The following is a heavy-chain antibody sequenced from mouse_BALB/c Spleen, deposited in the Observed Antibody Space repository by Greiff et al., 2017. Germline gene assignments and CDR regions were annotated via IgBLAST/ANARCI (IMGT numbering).Heavy chain of an antibody. Sequence: VQLKESGGGLVKPGGSLKLSCAASGFTFSSYAMSWVRQTPEKRLEWVASISSGGSTYYPDSVKGRFTISRDNARNILYLQMSSLRSEDTAMYYCARGRDGYYEGAMDYWGQGTSVTVSS. V-gene: IGHV5-6-5*01. D-gene: IGHD2-3*01. CDR2: ISSGGST. CDR1: GFTFSSYA. J-gene: IGHJ4*01. CDR3: ARGRDGYYEGAMDY.